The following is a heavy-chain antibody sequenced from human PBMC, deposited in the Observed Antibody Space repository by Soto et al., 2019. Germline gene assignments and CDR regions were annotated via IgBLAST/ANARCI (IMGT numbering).Heavy chain of an antibody. CDR3: ARLYYDSSGYPPGWDY. J-gene: IGHJ4*02. D-gene: IGHD3-22*01. CDR1: GGSISSYY. CDR2: IYYSGST. V-gene: IGHV4-59*01. Sequence: SETLSLTCTVSGGSISSYYWSWIRQPPGKGLEWIGYIYYSGSTNYNPSLKSRVTISVDTSKNQFSLKLSSVTAADTAVYYCARLYYDSSGYPPGWDYWGQGTLVTVSS.